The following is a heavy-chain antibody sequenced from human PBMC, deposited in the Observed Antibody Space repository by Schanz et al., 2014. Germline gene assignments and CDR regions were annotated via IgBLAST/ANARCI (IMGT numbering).Heavy chain of an antibody. CDR2: MYINSGST. J-gene: IGHJ4*02. D-gene: IGHD5-12*01. V-gene: IGHV3-53*01. CDR3: ARDGGRDGYNLAFDV. Sequence: EVQLVESGGGLIQPGGSLRLSCAVSGFTVNTHYMSWVRQAPGKGLEWISSMYINSGSTQYADSVKGRFIISRDSSKNTLFLQMNSLRAEDTAVYFCARDGGRDGYNLAFDVWGQGDLVTVSS. CDR1: GFTVNTHY.